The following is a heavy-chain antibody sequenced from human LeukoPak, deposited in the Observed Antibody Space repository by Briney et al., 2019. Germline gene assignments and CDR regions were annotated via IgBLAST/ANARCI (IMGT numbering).Heavy chain of an antibody. V-gene: IGHV4-59*01. Sequence: SETLSLTCTVSGGSISSYYWSWIRQPPGKGLEWIGYIYYSGSTNYNPSLKSRVTISVDTSKNQFILKLSSVTAADTAVYYCATGYDSSGYGYYYYYMDVWGQGTTVTVPS. CDR3: ATGYDSSGYGYYYYYMDV. D-gene: IGHD3-22*01. CDR2: IYYSGST. CDR1: GGSISSYY. J-gene: IGHJ6*02.